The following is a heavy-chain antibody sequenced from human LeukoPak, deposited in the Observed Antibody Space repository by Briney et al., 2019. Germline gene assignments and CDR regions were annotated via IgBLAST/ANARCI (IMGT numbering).Heavy chain of an antibody. V-gene: IGHV4-4*07. D-gene: IGHD6-13*01. CDR3: ARERSSWGYYYYYYMDV. CDR2: IYTSGST. J-gene: IGHJ6*03. Sequence: SETLSLTCTVSGGSISSYYWSWIRQPAGKGLEWIGRIYTSGSTNYNPSLKSRVTMSVDTSKNQFSLKLSSVTAADTAVYYCARERSSWGYYYYYYMDVWGKGTTVTVSS. CDR1: GGSISSYY.